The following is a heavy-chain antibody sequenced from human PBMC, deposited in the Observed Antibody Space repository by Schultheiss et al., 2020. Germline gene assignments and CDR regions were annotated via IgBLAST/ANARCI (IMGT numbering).Heavy chain of an antibody. CDR3: ANSGDCSGYPFDY. CDR1: GFTVTIYA. Sequence: GGSLRLSCAASGFTVTIYAMHWVRQAPGKGLEWVSGISWNSGSIGYADSVKGRFTISRDNAKNSLYLQMNSLRAEDTALYYCANSGDCSGYPFDYWGQGTLVNGS. J-gene: IGHJ4*02. V-gene: IGHV3-9*01. CDR2: ISWNSGSI. D-gene: IGHD3-22*01.